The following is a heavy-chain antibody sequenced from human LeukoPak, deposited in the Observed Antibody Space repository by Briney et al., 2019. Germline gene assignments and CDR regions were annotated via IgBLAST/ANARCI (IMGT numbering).Heavy chain of an antibody. CDR3: ANYIQRPPGMDA. CDR2: IYSGGST. CDR1: GITVSSNY. J-gene: IGHJ6*02. D-gene: IGHD3-10*02. Sequence: GGSLRLSCAVSGITVSSNYMNWVRQAPGKGLEWVSVIYSGGSTFYADSVKGRFTISRDKSKNTLYLQMDSLRADDTALYFCANYIQRPPGMDAWGQGTMVTVSS. V-gene: IGHV3-53*01.